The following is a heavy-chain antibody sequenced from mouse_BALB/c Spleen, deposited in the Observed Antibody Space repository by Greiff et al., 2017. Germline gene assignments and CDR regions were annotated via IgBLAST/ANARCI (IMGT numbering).Heavy chain of an antibody. CDR1: GFTFSSYT. CDR3: ARNYYGSSYAMDY. J-gene: IGHJ4*01. D-gene: IGHD1-1*01. CDR2: ISNGGGST. Sequence: VQLKESGGGLVQPGGSLKLSCAASGFTFSSYTMSWVRQTPEKRLEWVAYISNGGGSTYYPDTVKGRFTISRDNAKNTLYLQMSSLKSEDTAMYYCARNYYGSSYAMDYWGQGTSVTVSS. V-gene: IGHV5-12-2*01.